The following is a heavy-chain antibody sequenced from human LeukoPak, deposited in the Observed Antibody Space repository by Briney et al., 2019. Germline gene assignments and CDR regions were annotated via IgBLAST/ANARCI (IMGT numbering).Heavy chain of an antibody. V-gene: IGHV3-66*01. Sequence: GGSLRLSCAASGFTVSSNYMSWVRQAPGKGLEWVSVIYSGGSTYYADSVKGRFIISRDNSTNTLYLQMNSLRAEDTAVYYCAREYPLYYYYGMDVWGQGTTVTVSS. CDR1: GFTVSSNY. CDR2: IYSGGST. CDR3: AREYPLYYYYGMDV. J-gene: IGHJ6*02.